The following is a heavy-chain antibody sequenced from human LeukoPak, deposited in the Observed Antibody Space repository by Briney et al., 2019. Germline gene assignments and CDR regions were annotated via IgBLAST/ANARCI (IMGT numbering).Heavy chain of an antibody. J-gene: IGHJ4*02. CDR1: GFSVSSYG. D-gene: IGHD6-19*01. Sequence: AGGSLRLSCAVSGFSVSSYGMSWVRQAPGKGLEWISAISVNGETTYYANSVKGRFIISRDNSENTLYLQMNSLRAEDTAVYYCTQGYSSGWYPYWGQGSLVSVSS. CDR3: TQGYSSGWYPY. CDR2: ISVNGETT. V-gene: IGHV3-23*01.